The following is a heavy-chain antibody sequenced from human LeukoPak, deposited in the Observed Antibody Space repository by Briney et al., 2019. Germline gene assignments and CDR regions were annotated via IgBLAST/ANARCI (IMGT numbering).Heavy chain of an antibody. J-gene: IGHJ4*02. CDR1: GGSVGSGNYY. V-gene: IGHV4-39*07. CDR3: ARVFPGGYFDY. D-gene: IGHD3-16*01. CDR2: IYYSGSA. Sequence: SETLSLTCTVSGGSVGSGNYYWSWIRQPPGEGLEWIGNIYYSGSAYQNPSLKSRVTMSVDTSKNQFSLKLSSVTAADTAVYYCARVFPGGYFDYWGQGTLVTVSS.